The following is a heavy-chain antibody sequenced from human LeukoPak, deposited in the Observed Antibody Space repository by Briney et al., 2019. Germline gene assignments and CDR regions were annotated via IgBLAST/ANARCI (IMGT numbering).Heavy chain of an antibody. Sequence: GESLKISCQASGYRFTSHWIAWVRQMPGKGLEWMGIIYPGDSDTRYSPSFQAQVTISADKSISTAYLQWSSLKASDTAMYYCARGMTTVAFDIWGQGTMVTVSS. CDR1: GYRFTSHW. V-gene: IGHV5-51*01. D-gene: IGHD4-17*01. CDR3: ARGMTTVAFDI. J-gene: IGHJ3*02. CDR2: IYPGDSDT.